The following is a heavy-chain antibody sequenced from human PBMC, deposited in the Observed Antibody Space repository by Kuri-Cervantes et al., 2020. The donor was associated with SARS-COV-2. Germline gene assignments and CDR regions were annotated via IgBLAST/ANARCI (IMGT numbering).Heavy chain of an antibody. J-gene: IGHJ5*02. CDR3: ARDSGNCSSTSCYREQGWFDP. D-gene: IGHD2-2*02. CDR2: IIPIFATS. V-gene: IGHV1-69*13. CDR1: GGTFSRYA. Sequence: SVKVSCKASGGTFSRYALNWVRQAPGQGLEWMGGIIPIFATSNYAQKLQGRVTITADESTSTAYMELSSLRSEDTAVYYCARDSGNCSSTSCYREQGWFDPWGQGTLVTVSS.